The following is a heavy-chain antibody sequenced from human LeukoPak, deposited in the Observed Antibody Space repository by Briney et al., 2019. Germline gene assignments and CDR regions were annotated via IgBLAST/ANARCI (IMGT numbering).Heavy chain of an antibody. CDR2: IYYSGST. V-gene: IGHV4-59*07. J-gene: IGHJ6*03. CDR3: ARVGGQRRYSGMERYYYYYMDV. CDR1: GGSISRYY. Sequence: SYTLSLTYTVSGGSISRYYWLWIRQPPGKGLEWIGYIYYSGSTNYNPSLKSRVTISVDTSKNQFSLKLSSVTAADTAVYYCARVGGQRRYSGMERYYYYYMDVWGKGTTVTVSS. D-gene: IGHD5-12*01.